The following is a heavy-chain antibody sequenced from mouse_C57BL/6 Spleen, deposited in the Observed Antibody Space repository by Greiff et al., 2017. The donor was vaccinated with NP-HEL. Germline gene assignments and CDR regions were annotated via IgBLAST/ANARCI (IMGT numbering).Heavy chain of an antibody. V-gene: IGHV8-8*01. J-gene: IGHJ2*01. CDR2: IWWDDDK. CDR1: GFSLSTFGMG. Sequence: QVPLKVSGPGLLQPSESLSLSCSSSGFSLSTFGMGVGWLRQPSGQGLEWLAHIWWDDDKYYHPALKRRLTISKDTSKNQIFLKIANVDTADTATYYCARIYSNDLEYWGQGTTVTVSS. CDR3: ARIYSNDLEY. D-gene: IGHD2-5*01.